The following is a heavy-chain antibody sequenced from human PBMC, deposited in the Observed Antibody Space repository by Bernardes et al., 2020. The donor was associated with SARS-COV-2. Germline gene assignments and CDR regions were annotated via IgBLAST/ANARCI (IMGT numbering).Heavy chain of an antibody. CDR1: GGSISSYY. CDR2: IYYSGST. J-gene: IGHJ4*02. Sequence: SETLSLTCTVSGGSISSYYWSWIRQPPGKGLEWIGYIYYSGSTNYNPSLKSRVTISVDTSKNQFSLKLSSVTAADTAVYYCARGITGTTGPVFDYWGQGTLVTVSS. D-gene: IGHD1-7*01. V-gene: IGHV4-59*01. CDR3: ARGITGTTGPVFDY.